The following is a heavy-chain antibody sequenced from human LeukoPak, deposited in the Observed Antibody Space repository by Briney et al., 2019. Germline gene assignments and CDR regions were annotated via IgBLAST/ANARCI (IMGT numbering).Heavy chain of an antibody. CDR1: GLTVNDNY. V-gene: IGHV3-53*01. D-gene: IGHD5/OR15-5a*01. Sequence: GGSLRLSCALSGLTVNDNYMSGVRQAPGRGLEWVSLIFPDGQTYYADFVQGRFSISRDMSRNILFLDMSSLRAEDTAVFFCARATPVYGHFDYWGQGTLVTVSS. CDR3: ARATPVYGHFDY. J-gene: IGHJ4*02. CDR2: IFPDGQT.